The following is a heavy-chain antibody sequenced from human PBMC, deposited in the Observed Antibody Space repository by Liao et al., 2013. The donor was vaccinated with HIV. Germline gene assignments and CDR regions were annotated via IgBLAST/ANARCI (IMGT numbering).Heavy chain of an antibody. CDR3: ARDVSSYHFWSGSSYHDAFEF. V-gene: IGHV4-34*09. Sequence: QVQLQESGPGLVKASETLSLTCAVYGGSFSGYYWSWIRQPPGKGLEWIGEINHSGSTNYNPSLKSRVAISIDTSKNQFSLNLSSVTAADTAVYYCARDVSSYHFWSGSSYHDAFEFWGQGTMVAVS. CDR2: INHSGST. J-gene: IGHJ3*01. D-gene: IGHD3-3*01. CDR1: GGSFSGYY.